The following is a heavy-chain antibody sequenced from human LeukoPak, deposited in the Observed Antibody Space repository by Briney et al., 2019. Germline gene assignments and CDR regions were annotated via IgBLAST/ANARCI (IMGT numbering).Heavy chain of an antibody. CDR3: ARFGTGYCSSTSCPRFYYYYYMDV. CDR2: ISSSSSYI. D-gene: IGHD2-2*01. CDR1: GFTSSSYS. Sequence: GGSLRLSCAASGFTSSSYSMNWVRQAPGKGLEWVSSISSSSSYIYYADSVKGRFTISRDNAKNSLYLQMNSLRAEDTAVYYCARFGTGYCSSTSCPRFYYYYYMDVWGKGTTVTVSS. V-gene: IGHV3-21*01. J-gene: IGHJ6*03.